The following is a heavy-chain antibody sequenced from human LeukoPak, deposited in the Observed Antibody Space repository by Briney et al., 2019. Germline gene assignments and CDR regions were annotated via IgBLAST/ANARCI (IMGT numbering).Heavy chain of an antibody. CDR2: ISSSSSYI. CDR1: GFTLSSYS. V-gene: IGHV3-21*01. D-gene: IGHD6-19*01. Sequence: PGGSLRLSCAASGFTLSSYSMNWVRQAPGKGLEWVSSISSSSSYIYYADSVKGRFTISRDNAKNSLYLQMNSLRAGDTAVYYCSRGRSSGWPYYFDYWGQGTLVTVSS. J-gene: IGHJ4*02. CDR3: SRGRSSGWPYYFDY.